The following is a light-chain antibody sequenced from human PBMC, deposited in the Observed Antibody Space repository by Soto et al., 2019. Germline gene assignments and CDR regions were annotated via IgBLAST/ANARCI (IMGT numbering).Light chain of an antibody. Sequence: EIVLTQSPGTLSLSPGERATLSCRASQSVSSNYLAWYQQKPGQAPRLLIYGASSRATGIPDTFSGSGSGTDFTLTISRLEPEDFAVYYYQQYGSSPRTFGQGTKVEIK. V-gene: IGKV3-20*01. CDR2: GAS. J-gene: IGKJ1*01. CDR3: QQYGSSPRT. CDR1: QSVSSNY.